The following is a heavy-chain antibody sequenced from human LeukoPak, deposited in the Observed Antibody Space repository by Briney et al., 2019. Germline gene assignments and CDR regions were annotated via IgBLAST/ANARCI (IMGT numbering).Heavy chain of an antibody. CDR2: ISGSGGST. J-gene: IGHJ4*02. D-gene: IGHD3-22*01. CDR1: GFTFSSYA. Sequence: GGSLRLSCAASGFTFSSYAMSWVRQAPGKELEWVSAISGSGGSTYYADSVKGRFTISRDNSKNTLYLQMNSLRAEDTAVYYCAKSVRRSGYEGFDYWGQGTLVTASS. V-gene: IGHV3-23*01. CDR3: AKSVRRSGYEGFDY.